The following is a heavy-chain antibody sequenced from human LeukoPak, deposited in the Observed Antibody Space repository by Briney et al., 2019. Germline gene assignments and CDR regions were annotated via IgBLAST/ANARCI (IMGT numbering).Heavy chain of an antibody. V-gene: IGHV4-59*01. CDR1: VASISSYY. Sequence: SETLSLTCTSSVASISSYYWSWIRHPPGKGLGGIGNIYYSGSTNYNPSLKSRVTISVDTSKNQFSLKLSSVTAADTAVYYCARYHYDSSGYYYSYWGQGTLVTVSS. D-gene: IGHD3-22*01. CDR2: IYYSGST. CDR3: ARYHYDSSGYYYSY. J-gene: IGHJ4*02.